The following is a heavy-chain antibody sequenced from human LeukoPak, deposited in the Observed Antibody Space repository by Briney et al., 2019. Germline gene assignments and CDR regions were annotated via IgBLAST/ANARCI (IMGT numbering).Heavy chain of an antibody. CDR2: XSGIGGST. Sequence: LEWXXXXSGIGGSTYYADSVKGRFTISRDNSKNTLYLQMNSLRAEDTAVYYCAKDPPSVRGVIIRFDYWGQGTLVTVSS. J-gene: IGHJ4*02. D-gene: IGHD3-10*01. V-gene: IGHV3-23*01. CDR3: AKDPPSVRGVIIRFDY.